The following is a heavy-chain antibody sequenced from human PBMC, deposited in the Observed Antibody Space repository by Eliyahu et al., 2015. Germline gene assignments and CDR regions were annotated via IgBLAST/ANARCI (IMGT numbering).Heavy chain of an antibody. CDR2: IYHTGRT. CDR1: GGSIPXTNW. CDR3: ARDRLWTDFYYYYLDV. J-gene: IGHJ6*03. V-gene: IGHV4-4*02. D-gene: IGHD3/OR15-3a*01. Sequence: QVQLQESGPGLVKPSGTLSLXCAVSGGSIPXTNWWSWVRQSPGKGLELIGEIYHTGRTNYNPSLQSRVTMSVDKSKNQFSLRLTAVTAADTAVYYCARDRLWTDFYYYYLDVWGKGTTVTVSS.